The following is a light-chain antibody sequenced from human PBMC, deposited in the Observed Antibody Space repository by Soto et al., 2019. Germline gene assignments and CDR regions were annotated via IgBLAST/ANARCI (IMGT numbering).Light chain of an antibody. CDR1: SSNIGSNT. Sequence: QSVLTQAPSASGTPGQRVTISCSGSSSNIGSNTVSWYQQVPGTAPKLLIYSNDQRPSGVPDRFSGSKSGTSASLAIGGLQSEDDDDYSCAACDGSLNGWVFGGGTKLTVL. J-gene: IGLJ2*01. CDR3: AACDGSLNGWV. V-gene: IGLV1-44*01. CDR2: SND.